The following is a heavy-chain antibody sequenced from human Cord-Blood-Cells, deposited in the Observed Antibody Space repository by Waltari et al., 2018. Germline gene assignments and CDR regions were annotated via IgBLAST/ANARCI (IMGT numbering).Heavy chain of an antibody. CDR2: FDPEDGET. J-gene: IGHJ4*02. Sequence: LTELSMHWVRQAPGKGLEWMGGFDPEDGETIYAQKFQGRVTMTEDTSTDTAYMELSSLRSEDTAVYYCATADQTYYYGSGSLYYFDYWGQGTLVTVSS. V-gene: IGHV1-24*01. CDR3: ATADQTYYYGSGSLYYFDY. CDR1: LTELS. D-gene: IGHD3-10*01.